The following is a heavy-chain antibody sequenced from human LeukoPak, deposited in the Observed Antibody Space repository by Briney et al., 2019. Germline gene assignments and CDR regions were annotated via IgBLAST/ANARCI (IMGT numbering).Heavy chain of an antibody. D-gene: IGHD3-10*01. J-gene: IGHJ4*02. CDR3: VRDFGGSRDY. Sequence: PGGTLRLSCVASGFTSGVYAMSWVRQAPGKGLVWVSRINEDGSTINYADSVKGRFTISRDNAKNTLYLQMDSLRAEDTAVYYCVRDFGGSRDYWGQGTLVIVSS. CDR2: INEDGSTI. CDR1: GFTSGVYA. V-gene: IGHV3-74*01.